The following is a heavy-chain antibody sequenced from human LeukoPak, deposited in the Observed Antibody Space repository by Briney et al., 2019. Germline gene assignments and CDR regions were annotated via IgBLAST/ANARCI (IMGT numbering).Heavy chain of an antibody. CDR1: GFTFSRHT. V-gene: IGHV3-23*01. Sequence: PGGSLRLSCAASGFTFSRHTMNWVRQAPGKGLEWVSAISGSGDTTYYVDSVKGRFTISRDNSKNTLYLQMNSLRAEDTAVYYCARARKLDAFDIWGQGTMVTVSS. J-gene: IGHJ3*02. D-gene: IGHD1-7*01. CDR3: ARARKLDAFDI. CDR2: ISGSGDTT.